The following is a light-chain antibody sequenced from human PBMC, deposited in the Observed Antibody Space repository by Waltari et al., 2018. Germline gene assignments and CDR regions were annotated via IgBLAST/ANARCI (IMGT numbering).Light chain of an antibody. Sequence: QSALTQPASVSGSPGQSITISCTGSSGDIGSFDLVSWYQQHPGRAPKLIISEVTKRPSGVSNRFAAYKSGNTASLTISALQAEDEADYHCCSYAGSSTYSYVFGPGTKVSVL. J-gene: IGLJ1*01. V-gene: IGLV2-23*02. CDR3: CSYAGSSTYSYV. CDR1: SGDIGSFDL. CDR2: EVT.